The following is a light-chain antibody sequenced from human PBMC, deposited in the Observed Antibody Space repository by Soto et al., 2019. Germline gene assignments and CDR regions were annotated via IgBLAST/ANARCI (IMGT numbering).Light chain of an antibody. J-gene: IGKJ5*01. Sequence: DIHITQSPTSLPLSVGDTLTLTAGATQSFTNYLAWYQQNTGKAHKLLIYAASSLQSGVPSRFSGSGSGTVFTLTVGSLQPEEFATYYGQQANSFPITFGERHRLEI. CDR2: AAS. V-gene: IGKV1-12*01. CDR1: QSFTNY. CDR3: QQANSFPIT.